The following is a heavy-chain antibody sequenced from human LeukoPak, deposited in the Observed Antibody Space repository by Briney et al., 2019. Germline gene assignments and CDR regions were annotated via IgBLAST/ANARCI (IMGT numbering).Heavy chain of an antibody. V-gene: IGHV4-59*01. CDR2: IYYTGST. J-gene: IGHJ4*02. CDR3: ARSGQWELPDY. D-gene: IGHD1-26*01. Sequence: SETLSLTCTVSGVSISSYHWSWIRQPPGKGLEWIGYIYYTGSTNYNPSLKSRVTISIDTSKNQFSLKLSSVTAADTAVYYCARSGQWELPDYWGQGTLATVSS. CDR1: GVSISSYH.